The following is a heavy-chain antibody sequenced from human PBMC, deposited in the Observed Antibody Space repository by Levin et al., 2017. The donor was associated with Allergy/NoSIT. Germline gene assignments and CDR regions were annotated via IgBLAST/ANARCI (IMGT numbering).Heavy chain of an antibody. D-gene: IGHD2-2*02. Sequence: GESLKISCAASGFTFSDYYMSWIRQAPGKGLEWVSYISSSGSTIYYADSVKGRFTISRDNAKNSLYLQMNSLRAEDTAVYYCARDFRYPLYYYGMDVWGQGTTVTVSS. J-gene: IGHJ6*02. CDR1: GFTFSDYY. CDR3: ARDFRYPLYYYGMDV. V-gene: IGHV3-11*01. CDR2: ISSSGSTI.